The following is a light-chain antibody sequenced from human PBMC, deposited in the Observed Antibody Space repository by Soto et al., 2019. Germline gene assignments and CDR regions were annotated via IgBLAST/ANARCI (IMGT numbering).Light chain of an antibody. J-gene: IGKJ4*01. CDR3: QQYGSSPLT. CDR1: QSVSFSY. CDR2: GAT. Sequence: EIVLTQSPGTLSLSPGDRATLSCRASQSVSFSYSAWYQQKAGQAPRLLIYGATSRATGIPDRFSGSESGTDFTLTISRLEPEDFAVYYCQQYGSSPLTFGGGTKVEIK. V-gene: IGKV3-20*01.